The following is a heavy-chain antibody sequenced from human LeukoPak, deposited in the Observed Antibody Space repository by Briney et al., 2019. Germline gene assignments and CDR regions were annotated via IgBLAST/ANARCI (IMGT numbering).Heavy chain of an antibody. CDR3: AKAAGSSATEPPKYYFDY. V-gene: IGHV3-23*01. D-gene: IGHD1-14*01. CDR2: ISGGGGST. Sequence: PGGSLRLSCAPSGFTFSSYAMSWVRQAPGKGLEWVSAISGGGGSTYYADSVKGRFTISRDNSKNTLYLQMNSLRAEDTAVYYCAKAAGSSATEPPKYYFDYWAQGTLVTVSS. CDR1: GFTFSSYA. J-gene: IGHJ4*02.